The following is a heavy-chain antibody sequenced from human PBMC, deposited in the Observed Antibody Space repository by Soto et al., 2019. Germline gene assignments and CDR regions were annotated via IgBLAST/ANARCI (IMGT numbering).Heavy chain of an antibody. V-gene: IGHV3-30*18. D-gene: IGHD6-19*01. Sequence: PGWSLRLSCAASGFTFSGYGMHWVRQAPGKGLEWVALISYDGSNEYYADSVRGRFTISRDNSKNTLYLQMNSLRAEDTAVYYCANGAVAGTKYYYYGMDVWGQGTTVTVSS. CDR3: ANGAVAGTKYYYYGMDV. CDR1: GFTFSGYG. J-gene: IGHJ6*02. CDR2: ISYDGSNE.